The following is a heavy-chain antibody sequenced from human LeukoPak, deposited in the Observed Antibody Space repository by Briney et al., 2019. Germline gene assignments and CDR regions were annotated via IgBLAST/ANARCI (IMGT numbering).Heavy chain of an antibody. CDR3: ARGRGCSSMSCYPDY. J-gene: IGHJ4*02. Sequence: PGGSLRLSCAASGFTFSSDAMTWVRQAPGKGLEWVSAISRSGGDTEYADSVKGRFTISRENSKNTLYLQMNSLRAEDTAVYYCARGRGCSSMSCYPDYWGQGTLVTVSS. D-gene: IGHD2-2*01. CDR2: ISRSGGDT. V-gene: IGHV3-23*01. CDR1: GFTFSSDA.